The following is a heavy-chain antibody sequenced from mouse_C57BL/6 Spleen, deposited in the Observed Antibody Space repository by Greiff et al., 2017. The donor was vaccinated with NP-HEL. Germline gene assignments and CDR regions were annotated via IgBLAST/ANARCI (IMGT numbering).Heavy chain of an antibody. V-gene: IGHV1-82*01. D-gene: IGHD2-5*01. CDR1: GYAFSSSW. J-gene: IGHJ2*01. Sequence: QVQLKESGPELVKPGASVKISCKASGYAFSSSWMNWVKQRPGKGLEWIGRIYPGDGDTNYNGKFKGKATLTADKSSSTAYMQLSSLTSEDSAVYFCARVYSNYASSFDYWGQGTTLTVSS. CDR2: IYPGDGDT. CDR3: ARVYSNYASSFDY.